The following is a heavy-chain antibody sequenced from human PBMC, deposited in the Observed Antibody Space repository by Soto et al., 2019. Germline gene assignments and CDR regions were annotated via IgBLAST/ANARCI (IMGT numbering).Heavy chain of an antibody. V-gene: IGHV1-69*13. CDR2: IIPIFGTA. CDR1: GGTFSSYA. J-gene: IGHJ6*02. CDR3: AREYYDSSGYILYYYGMDV. D-gene: IGHD3-22*01. Sequence: SVKVSCKASGGTFSSYAISWVRQAPGQGLEWMGGIIPIFGTANYAQKFQGRVTITADESTSTAYMELSSLRSEDTAVYYCAREYYDSSGYILYYYGMDVWGQGTKVTVSS.